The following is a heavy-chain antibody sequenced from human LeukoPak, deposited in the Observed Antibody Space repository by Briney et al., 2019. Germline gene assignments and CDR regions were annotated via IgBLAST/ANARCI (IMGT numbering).Heavy chain of an antibody. Sequence: GGSLRLSCAASGFTFSTFGMHWVRQPPGKGLEGVAVIWYDGNNEYYADSVKGRFAISRDNSNNMLFLQMYSLRAEDTAVYYGAKDSSSSLDHWGQGTLVSVSS. D-gene: IGHD6-6*01. J-gene: IGHJ4*02. V-gene: IGHV3-33*06. CDR3: AKDSSSSLDH. CDR1: GFTFSTFG. CDR2: IWYDGNNE.